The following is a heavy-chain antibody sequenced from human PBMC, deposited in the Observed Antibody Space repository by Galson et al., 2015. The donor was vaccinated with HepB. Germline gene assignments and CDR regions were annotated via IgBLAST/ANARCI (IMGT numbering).Heavy chain of an antibody. J-gene: IGHJ4*02. D-gene: IGHD2-21*01. CDR2: ISAGGGST. V-gene: IGHV3-23*01. CDR1: GFTFSGFA. Sequence: SLRLSCAASGFTFSGFAMGWVRQAPGKGLEWVSVISAGGGSTDYADSVRGRFTISRDFSKDTLYLQMSSLRAEDTAVYYCAKDRYCGGTNCLTENWGQGTLVTVSS. CDR3: AKDRYCGGTNCLTEN.